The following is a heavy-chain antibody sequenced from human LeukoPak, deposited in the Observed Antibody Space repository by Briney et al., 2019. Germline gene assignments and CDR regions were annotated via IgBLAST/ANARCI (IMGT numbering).Heavy chain of an antibody. CDR3: ARKDPNWKPPDY. CDR1: GYSFTSYW. D-gene: IGHD1-20*01. CDR2: IYPGDSDT. J-gene: IGHJ4*02. Sequence: PGESLKISCKGSGYSFTSYWIAWVRQLPGKGLEWVGIIYPGDSDTRYSPSFQGQVTISADKSISTAYLQWSSLKASDTAMYYCARKDPNWKPPDYWGQGTLVTVSS. V-gene: IGHV5-51*01.